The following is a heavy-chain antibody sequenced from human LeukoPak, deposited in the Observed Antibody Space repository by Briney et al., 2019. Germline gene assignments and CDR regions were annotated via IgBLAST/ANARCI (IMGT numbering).Heavy chain of an antibody. V-gene: IGHV3-23*01. CDR2: SSGGRT. D-gene: IGHD3-3*01. J-gene: IGHJ6*02. Sequence: GGSLRLSCAPSGFSFSSYTMNWVRQAPGKGLEWVSASSGGRTYYADSVQGRFTISRDYSHNTLFLQMNSLRVDDTAVYYCAKFPEPGGFLSRTPKGHYDMDVWGQGTTVIVSS. CDR3: AKFPEPGGFLSRTPKGHYDMDV. CDR1: GFSFSSYT.